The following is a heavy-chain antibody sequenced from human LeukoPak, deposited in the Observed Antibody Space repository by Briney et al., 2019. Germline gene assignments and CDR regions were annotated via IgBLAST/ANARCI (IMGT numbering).Heavy chain of an antibody. CDR2: IYHSGST. Sequence: SETLSLTCTVYGYSIGSISSTYYWGWVRQSPGKGLEWIGSIYHSGSTYYNPSLQSRVTISIDTSKNQFSLKSSSVTAADTAVYYCARLRVQNYGGNWGFDYWGQGTLVTVSS. D-gene: IGHD4-23*01. V-gene: IGHV4-38-2*02. CDR1: GYSIGSISSTYY. J-gene: IGHJ4*02. CDR3: ARLRVQNYGGNWGFDY.